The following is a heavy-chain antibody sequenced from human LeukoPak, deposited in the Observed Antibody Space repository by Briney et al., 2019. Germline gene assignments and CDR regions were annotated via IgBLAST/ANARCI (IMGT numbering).Heavy chain of an antibody. V-gene: IGHV4-59*01. J-gene: IGHJ5*02. CDR1: GGSISSSY. Sequence: SETLSLTCSVSGGSISSSYWSWIRQPPGKRLEWIGYIHYSGSTNHNPSLKSRVTMSLDTSKNQFSLKLSSVTAADTAVYYCASGYYDSSGYSNWFDPWGQGTLVTVSS. D-gene: IGHD3-22*01. CDR3: ASGYYDSSGYSNWFDP. CDR2: IHYSGST.